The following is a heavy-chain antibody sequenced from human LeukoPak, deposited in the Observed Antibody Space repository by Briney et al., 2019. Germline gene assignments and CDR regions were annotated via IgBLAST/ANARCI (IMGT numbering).Heavy chain of an antibody. J-gene: IGHJ4*02. CDR1: GYTFTTYA. D-gene: IGHD5-18*01. V-gene: IGHV3-21*01. CDR2: IRNSGANT. CDR3: ARDSLTAGPTDY. Sequence: GGSLRLSCEGSGYTFTTYAMSWVRQAPGKGLEWVSSIRNSGANTYYADSVRGRFTISRDNAKNSLYLQMNSLRAEDTAVYYCARDSLTAGPTDYWGQGTLVTVSS.